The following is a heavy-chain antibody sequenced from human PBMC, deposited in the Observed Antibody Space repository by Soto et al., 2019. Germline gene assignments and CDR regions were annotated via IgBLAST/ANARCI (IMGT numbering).Heavy chain of an antibody. CDR2: INHSGST. V-gene: IGHV4-34*01. J-gene: IGHJ4*02. CDR1: GGSFSGYY. D-gene: IGHD6-6*01. CDR3: ARTGPHSSSLSGDFDY. Sequence: QVQLQQWGAGLLKPSETLSLTCAVYGGSFSGYYWSWIRQPPGKGLEWIGEINHSGSTNYNPSLKSRGTKLVSTSKNQFSLKLSSVTAADTAVYYCARTGPHSSSLSGDFDYWGQRTLVTVSS.